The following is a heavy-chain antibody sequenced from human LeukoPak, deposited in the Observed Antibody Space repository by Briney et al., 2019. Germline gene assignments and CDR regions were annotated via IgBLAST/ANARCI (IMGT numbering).Heavy chain of an antibody. CDR3: ASSSGSRSFDY. J-gene: IGHJ4*02. D-gene: IGHD3-10*01. V-gene: IGHV4-59*13. CDR1: GASISSYY. CDR2: TSYTGNT. Sequence: SETLSLTCTVSGASISSYYWSWIRLPPGKGLEWIGYTSYTGNTNYNPSLKSRVTISVDTSKNQFSLKLSSVTAADTAVYYCASSSGSRSFDYWGQGTLVIVSS.